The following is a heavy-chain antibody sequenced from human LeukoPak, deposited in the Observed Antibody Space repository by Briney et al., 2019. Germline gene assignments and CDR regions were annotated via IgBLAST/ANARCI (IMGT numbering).Heavy chain of an antibody. J-gene: IGHJ4*02. CDR1: GGSINSYY. CDR3: ARGGTTTWRIGYYFDY. D-gene: IGHD1-1*01. CDR2: IYSAGST. Sequence: SETLSLTCTASGGSINSYYWNWIRQSPGQGLEWIGFIYSAGSTNYNPSLKSRVAISVDTSQNQFSLKLSSVTAADTAVYYCARGGTTTWRIGYYFDYWGQGALVTVSS. V-gene: IGHV4-59*01.